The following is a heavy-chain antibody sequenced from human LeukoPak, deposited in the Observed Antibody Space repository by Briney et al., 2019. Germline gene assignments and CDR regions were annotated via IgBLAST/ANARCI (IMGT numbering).Heavy chain of an antibody. D-gene: IGHD4-17*01. CDR1: GGSISGYH. Sequence: SETLSLTCTVSGGSISGYHWSWIRQPPGKGLEWIGYIYYSGSTNYSPSLKSRVTISVDTSKNQFSLILSSVTTADTAVYYCARRGGDYFAFDIWGQGTMVTISS. CDR2: IYYSGST. J-gene: IGHJ3*02. CDR3: ARRGGDYFAFDI. V-gene: IGHV4-59*01.